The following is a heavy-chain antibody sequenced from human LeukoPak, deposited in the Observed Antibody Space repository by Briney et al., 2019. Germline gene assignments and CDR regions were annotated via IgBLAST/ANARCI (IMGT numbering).Heavy chain of an antibody. J-gene: IGHJ4*02. CDR3: VRDRYSSSWFDY. CDR2: SNSDGSST. V-gene: IGHV3-74*01. D-gene: IGHD6-13*01. Sequence: PGGSLRLSCAASGFTFSNYWMDWVCQAPGKGLVWVSRSNSDGSSTTYADSVKGRFTISRDNAKNTLYLQMNSLRAEDTAVYYCVRDRYSSSWFDYWGQGTLVTVSS. CDR1: GFTFSNYW.